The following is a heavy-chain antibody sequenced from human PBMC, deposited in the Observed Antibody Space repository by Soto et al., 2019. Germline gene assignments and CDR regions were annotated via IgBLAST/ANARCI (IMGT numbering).Heavy chain of an antibody. CDR3: ARDPYSYRSSWDGGY. V-gene: IGHV3-21*01. Sequence: GGSLRLSCAASGFTFSSYSMNWVRQAPGKGLEWVSSISSSSSYIYYADSVKGRFTISRDNAKNSLYLQMNSLRAEDTAVYYCARDPYSYRSSWDGGYWGQGTLVTVSS. CDR1: GFTFSSYS. D-gene: IGHD6-13*01. CDR2: ISSSSSYI. J-gene: IGHJ4*02.